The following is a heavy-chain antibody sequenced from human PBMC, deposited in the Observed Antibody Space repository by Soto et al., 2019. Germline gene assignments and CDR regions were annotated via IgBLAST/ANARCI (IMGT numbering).Heavy chain of an antibody. J-gene: IGHJ6*02. D-gene: IGHD5-18*01. Sequence: QVQLVESGGGVVQPGRSLRLSCAASGFTFSSYAMHWVRQAPGKGLEWVAVISYDGSNKYYADSVKGRFTISRDNSKNTLYLQMNSLRAEDTAVYYCARGDVDTAFYYYYGMDVWGQGTTVTVSS. CDR1: GFTFSSYA. CDR3: ARGDVDTAFYYYYGMDV. V-gene: IGHV3-30-3*01. CDR2: ISYDGSNK.